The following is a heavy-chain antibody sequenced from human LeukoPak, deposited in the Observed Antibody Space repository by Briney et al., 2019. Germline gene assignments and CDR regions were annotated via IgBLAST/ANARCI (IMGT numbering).Heavy chain of an antibody. CDR3: ARGPRITLVRGGQWYYYMDV. Sequence: APVKVSCKASGYTFTSYYIHWVRQAPGQGLEWMGLINPSGGSTNYAQKFQGRVTMTRDTSTSTVYMDLSSLRSEDTAVYYCARGPRITLVRGGQWYYYMDVWGKGTTVTISS. V-gene: IGHV1-46*01. CDR2: INPSGGST. CDR1: GYTFTSYY. D-gene: IGHD3-10*01. J-gene: IGHJ6*03.